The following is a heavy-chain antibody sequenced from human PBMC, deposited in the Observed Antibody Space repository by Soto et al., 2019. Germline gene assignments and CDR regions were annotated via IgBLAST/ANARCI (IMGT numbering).Heavy chain of an antibody. D-gene: IGHD4-17*01. CDR3: AITNTVTKADY. Sequence: EVQLVESGGGLVKPGGSLRLSCVGSGLTFSDYKLNWVRQAPGRGLEWVSSITSSGTYINYAGSVEGRFTISRDIAKTSLYLQMNNLRPEDTAMYYCAITNTVTKADYWGQGTLVTVSS. J-gene: IGHJ4*02. V-gene: IGHV3-21*02. CDR2: ITSSGTYI. CDR1: GLTFSDYK.